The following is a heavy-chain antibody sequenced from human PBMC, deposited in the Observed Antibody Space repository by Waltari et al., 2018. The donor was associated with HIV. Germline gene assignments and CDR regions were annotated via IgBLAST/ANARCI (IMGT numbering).Heavy chain of an antibody. CDR2: ISYDGSHK. CDR3: AREFYYDSTGYNSGFDY. J-gene: IGHJ4*02. Sequence: QVHLVESGGGVVQPGRSLRLSCAASGFSFSTSAMHWVRQAPGKGLEWVADISYDGSHKYHADSVKGRFTISRDNSRNTLYLQMNSLRPEDTAVYFCAREFYYDSTGYNSGFDYWGQGTLVTVSS. V-gene: IGHV3-30*01. D-gene: IGHD3-22*01. CDR1: GFSFSTSA.